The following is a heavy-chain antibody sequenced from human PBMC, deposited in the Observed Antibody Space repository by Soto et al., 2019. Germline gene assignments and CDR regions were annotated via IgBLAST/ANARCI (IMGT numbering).Heavy chain of an antibody. D-gene: IGHD6-6*01. CDR2: IYWSGDE. Sequence: SGPTLVNPTHTLTLTCSFSGFSFSTSGVGVGWVRQPPGKALEWLALIYWSGDEHYRPSLKSRLTISKDTSKNQVVLIMTNMDPVDTATYYCARGLATLPVFAFDVWGQGTTVTVSS. V-gene: IGHV2-5*01. CDR3: ARGLATLPVFAFDV. CDR1: GFSFSTSGVG. J-gene: IGHJ3*01.